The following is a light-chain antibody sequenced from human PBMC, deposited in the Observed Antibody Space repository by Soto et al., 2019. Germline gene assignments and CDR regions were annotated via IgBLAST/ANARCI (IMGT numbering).Light chain of an antibody. V-gene: IGKV3-20*01. Sequence: EIVLAQSPDTLSLSPGERATLSCRTSQSISTNYLAWYQQKSGQPPRLLFYGASIRATGIPDRFSGSGSGTDFTLTISRLEPEDFAVYYCHQYDSSPLTFGGGAKVEIK. CDR2: GAS. CDR3: HQYDSSPLT. J-gene: IGKJ4*01. CDR1: QSISTNY.